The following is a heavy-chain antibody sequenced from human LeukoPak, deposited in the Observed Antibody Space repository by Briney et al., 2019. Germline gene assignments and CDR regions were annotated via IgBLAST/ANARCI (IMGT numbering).Heavy chain of an antibody. D-gene: IGHD1-26*01. Sequence: SETLSLTCAVSGDSISSGYYGGWIRQPTGKGLEWIGSIYHSGSTYYNPSLKSRVTISVDTSKNQFSLKLSSVTAADTAVYYCARVVGAKDWLDPWGQGTLVTVSS. J-gene: IGHJ5*02. V-gene: IGHV4-38-2*01. CDR3: ARVVGAKDWLDP. CDR1: GDSISSGYY. CDR2: IYHSGST.